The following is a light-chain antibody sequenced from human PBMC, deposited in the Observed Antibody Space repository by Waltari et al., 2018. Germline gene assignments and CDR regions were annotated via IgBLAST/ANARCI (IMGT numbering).Light chain of an antibody. Sequence: EIVLTQSPATLSLSPGERATLSCRASQSVSSYLAWYQQKPGQAPRLLIYDASNRATGIPARFSGSGSGTDFTLTISSLEPEDFAVYYCQQRSNWPPLFTFGGGTKVEIK. J-gene: IGKJ4*01. V-gene: IGKV3-11*01. CDR1: QSVSSY. CDR2: DAS. CDR3: QQRSNWPPLFT.